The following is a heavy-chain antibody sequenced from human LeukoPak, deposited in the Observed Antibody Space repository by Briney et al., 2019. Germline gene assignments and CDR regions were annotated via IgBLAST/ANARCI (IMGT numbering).Heavy chain of an antibody. V-gene: IGHV3-48*01. Sequence: GGSLRLSCAASGFTFSSYGMSWIRQAPGKGLEWVSYISSSSSTIYYADSVKGRFTISRDNAKNSLYLQMNSLRAEDTAVYYCAKDWRYSSSGYYYYYYMDVWGKGTTVTVSS. CDR3: AKDWRYSSSGYYYYYYMDV. CDR2: ISSSSSTI. J-gene: IGHJ6*03. CDR1: GFTFSSYG. D-gene: IGHD6-6*01.